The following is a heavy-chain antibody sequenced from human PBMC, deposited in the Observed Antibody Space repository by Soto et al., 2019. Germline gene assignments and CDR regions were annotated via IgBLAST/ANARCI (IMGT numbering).Heavy chain of an antibody. J-gene: IGHJ4*02. CDR2: IWSDGSSP. CDR1: GFTFSSFG. Sequence: QVQLVESGGGVVQPGTSLRLSCAASGFTFSSFGMHWVRQAPGKGLEWVELIWSDGSSPYYADSVRGRFSISRDNAKNTLSLQTNTLRAEDTAVYYCSRDRGVIFLHYWVQLNLVTVSA. V-gene: IGHV3-33*01. D-gene: IGHD3-10*01. CDR3: SRDRGVIFLHY.